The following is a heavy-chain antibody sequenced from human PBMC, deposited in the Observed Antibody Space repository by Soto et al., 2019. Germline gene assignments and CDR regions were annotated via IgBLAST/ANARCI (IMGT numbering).Heavy chain of an antibody. J-gene: IGHJ4*02. CDR2: ISWNSGSI. CDR3: AKDIAAAVSPGIDY. V-gene: IGHV3-9*01. Sequence: ESVGGLVQPGRSLRLSCAASGFTFDDYAMHWVRQAPGKGLEGVSGISWNSGSIGYADSVKGRFTISRDNAKNSLYLQMNSLRAEDTALYYCAKDIAAAVSPGIDYWGQGTLVTVSS. D-gene: IGHD6-13*01. CDR1: GFTFDDYA.